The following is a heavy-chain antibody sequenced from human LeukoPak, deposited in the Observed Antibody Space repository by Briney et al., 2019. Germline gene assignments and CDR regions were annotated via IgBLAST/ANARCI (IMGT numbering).Heavy chain of an antibody. D-gene: IGHD3-3*01. CDR3: AKDRSGTWSFDY. CDR1: GFTFSSHN. CDR2: VWYDGINS. V-gene: IGHV3-30*02. Sequence: GGSLRLSCAASGFTFSSHNMHWVRQAPGKGLEWVAVVWYDGINSVFADSVKGRFTLSRDNSNKTLFLQINSLRVEDTAVYYCAKDRSGTWSFDYWGQGTLVTVSS. J-gene: IGHJ4*02.